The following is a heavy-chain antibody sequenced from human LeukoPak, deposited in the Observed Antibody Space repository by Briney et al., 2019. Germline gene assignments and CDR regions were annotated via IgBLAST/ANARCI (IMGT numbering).Heavy chain of an antibody. D-gene: IGHD1-14*01. Sequence: GGSLRLSCAGSGFTFGGYGMHWFRQTPGKGLEWVAVIAYDGSRAFYADSVKGRFTISRDNSKNTMSAQMDDLRAEDTAVYYCTRYNNDHFDYWGQGTLVTASS. CDR1: GFTFGGYG. V-gene: IGHV3-33*01. J-gene: IGHJ4*02. CDR2: IAYDGSRA. CDR3: TRYNNDHFDY.